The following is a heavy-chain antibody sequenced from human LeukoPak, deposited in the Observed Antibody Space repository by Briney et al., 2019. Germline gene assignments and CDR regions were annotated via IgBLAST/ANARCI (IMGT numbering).Heavy chain of an antibody. Sequence: GGSLRLSCAASGFTFSSYAMSWVRQAPGKGLEWVSAISGSGGSIGYADSVKGRFTISRDNSNNTLYLQMNSLRAEDTAVYYCAKTRGGPTSPDDYWGQGTLVTVSS. CDR1: GFTFSSYA. D-gene: IGHD2-15*01. V-gene: IGHV3-23*01. CDR2: ISGSGGSI. CDR3: AKTRGGPTSPDDY. J-gene: IGHJ4*02.